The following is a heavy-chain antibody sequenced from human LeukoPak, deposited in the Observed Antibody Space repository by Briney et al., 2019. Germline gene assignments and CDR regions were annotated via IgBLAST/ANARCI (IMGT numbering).Heavy chain of an antibody. D-gene: IGHD6-19*01. CDR3: ARDLEGGAVAARRFYYYYGMDV. J-gene: IGHJ6*02. CDR1: GGTFSSYA. CDR2: IIPIFGTA. Sequence: ASVKVSCKASGGTFSSYAISWVRQAPGQGLEWMGGIIPIFGTANYAQKFQGRVTMTRDTSTSTVYMELSSLRSEDTAVYYCARDLEGGAVAARRFYYYYGMDVWGQGTTVTVSS. V-gene: IGHV1-69*05.